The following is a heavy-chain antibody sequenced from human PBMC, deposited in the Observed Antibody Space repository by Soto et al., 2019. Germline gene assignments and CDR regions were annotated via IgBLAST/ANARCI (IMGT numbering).Heavy chain of an antibody. CDR2: IYYNGNT. D-gene: IGHD7-27*01. V-gene: IGHV4-59*11. CDR1: GGSISNHY. J-gene: IGHJ4*02. CDR3: TRANWQSSY. Sequence: SETLSLTCTVSGGSISNHYWSWIRQPPGKGLEWIGYIYYNGNTNYNPPLKSRVTMSVDTSKNQISLKLSSVTAADTAVYYCTRANWQSSYWAQGTLVTVSS.